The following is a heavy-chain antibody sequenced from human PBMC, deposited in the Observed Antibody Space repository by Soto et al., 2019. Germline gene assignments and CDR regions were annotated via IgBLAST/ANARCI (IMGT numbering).Heavy chain of an antibody. CDR1: GFSLITSGAG. CDR3: AHKGGRGAGMDV. J-gene: IGHJ6*02. Sequence: QITLKESGPTLGKPTQPLTLTCTFSGFSLITSGAGVGWIRQPPGKALEWVAIIYWDDDKRYKSSLKRRVTITKDTSTNAVVLTLTNVDPLDTGTYYCAHKGGRGAGMDVWGQGTTVTVSS. V-gene: IGHV2-5*02. CDR2: IYWDDDK. D-gene: IGHD2-15*01.